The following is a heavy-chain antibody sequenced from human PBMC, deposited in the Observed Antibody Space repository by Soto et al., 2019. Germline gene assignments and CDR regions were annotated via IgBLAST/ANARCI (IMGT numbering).Heavy chain of an antibody. CDR3: ARDEPVLIGYCSGGSCYPFDY. D-gene: IGHD2-15*01. Sequence: QVQLVESGGGVVQPGRSLRLSCAASGFTFSSYGMHWVRQAPGKGLEWVAVIWYDGSNKYYADSVKGRFTISRDNSKNTLYLQMTSLRAEDTAVYYCARDEPVLIGYCSGGSCYPFDYWGQGTLVTVSS. CDR1: GFTFSSYG. J-gene: IGHJ4*02. V-gene: IGHV3-33*01. CDR2: IWYDGSNK.